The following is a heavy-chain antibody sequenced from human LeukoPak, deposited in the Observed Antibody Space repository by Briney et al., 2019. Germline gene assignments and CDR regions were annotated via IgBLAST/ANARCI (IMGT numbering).Heavy chain of an antibody. D-gene: IGHD6-13*01. CDR3: ARDGGSSWSYNFDY. J-gene: IGHJ4*02. Sequence: ASVKVSCKASGYAFSSYGISWVRQAAGQGLVWNGWISADNGNTNYALKGRVTTTTDTSTSTAYMELRSLRSDDTAVYYCARDGGSSWSYNFDYWGQGTQVTVSS. V-gene: IGHV1-18*01. CDR1: GYAFSSYG. CDR2: ISADNGNT.